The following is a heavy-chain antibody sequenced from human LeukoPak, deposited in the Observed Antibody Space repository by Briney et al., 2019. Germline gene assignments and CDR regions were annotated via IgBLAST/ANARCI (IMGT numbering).Heavy chain of an antibody. V-gene: IGHV3-74*01. Sequence: PGGSLRLSYAVSGFTFRTHWMHWVRQVPGEGLVWVSRINEDGSITNYADSVKGRFSISRDNAKNTLYLQMNSLRAEDTAVYYCGRDLGGRSGYWGQGTLVTVSS. D-gene: IGHD1-26*01. J-gene: IGHJ4*02. CDR2: INEDGSIT. CDR3: GRDLGGRSGY. CDR1: GFTFRTHW.